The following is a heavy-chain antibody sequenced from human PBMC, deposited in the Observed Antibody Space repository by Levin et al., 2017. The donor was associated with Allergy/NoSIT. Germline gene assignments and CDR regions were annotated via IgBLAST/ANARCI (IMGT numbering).Heavy chain of an antibody. V-gene: IGHV4-39*07. D-gene: IGHD3-22*01. CDR1: GGSISSSSYY. J-gene: IGHJ3*02. CDR2: IYYSGST. CDR3: AAYYYDSSGTLDAFDI. Sequence: PGGSLRLSCTVSGGSISSSSYYWGWIRQPPGKGLEWIGSIYYSGSTYYNPSLKSRVTISVDTSKNQFSLKLSSVTAADTAVYYCAAYYYDSSGTLDAFDIWGQGTMVTVSS.